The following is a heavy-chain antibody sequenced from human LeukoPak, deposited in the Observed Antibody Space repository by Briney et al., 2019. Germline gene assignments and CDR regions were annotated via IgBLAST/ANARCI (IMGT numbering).Heavy chain of an antibody. D-gene: IGHD5-18*01. CDR3: ARALSGYIYVFDY. V-gene: IGHV1-18*01. J-gene: IGHJ4*02. CDR1: GYTFTTYD. CDR2: ISAYNGNT. Sequence: ASVKVSFKASGYTFTTYDISWVRQAPGQGLEWMGRISAYNGNTNYAQKLQGRVTMTTDTSTSTAYMELRSLRSDDTAVYYCARALSGYIYVFDYWGQGTLVTVSS.